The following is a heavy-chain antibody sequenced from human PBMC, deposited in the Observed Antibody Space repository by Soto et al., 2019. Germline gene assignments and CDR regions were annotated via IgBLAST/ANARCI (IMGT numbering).Heavy chain of an antibody. CDR2: TYYRSKWYY. V-gene: IGHV6-1*01. D-gene: IGHD1-26*01. J-gene: IGHJ4*01. CDR1: GDSVSSNSAG. Sequence: SQTLSLTYAITGDSVSSNSAGWSWVRQSPSRGLEWLGRTYYRSKWYYEYAVSVRGRITINPDTSKNQYSLQLNSVTPDDTAVYFCARGEQYSGRIFDYWGQGTLVTVSS. CDR3: ARGEQYSGRIFDY.